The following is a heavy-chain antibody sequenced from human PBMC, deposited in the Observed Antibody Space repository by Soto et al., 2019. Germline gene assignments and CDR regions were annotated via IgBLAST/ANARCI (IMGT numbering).Heavy chain of an antibody. D-gene: IGHD6-6*01. CDR1: GYTFTSYY. V-gene: IGHV1-46*01. CDR2: INPSGGST. Sequence: ASVKVSCKASGYTFTSYYIHWGRQAPGQGLEWMGIINPSGGSTSYAQKFQGRVTMTRDTSTSTVYMELSSLRSEDTAVYYGARNGRHSSSSQDAFDIWGQGTMVTVSS. J-gene: IGHJ3*02. CDR3: ARNGRHSSSSQDAFDI.